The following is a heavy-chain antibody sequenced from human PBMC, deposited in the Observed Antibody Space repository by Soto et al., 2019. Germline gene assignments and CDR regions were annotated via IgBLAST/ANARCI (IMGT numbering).Heavy chain of an antibody. J-gene: IGHJ4*02. CDR2: MYPGDSDT. V-gene: IGHV5-51*01. D-gene: IGHD3-9*01. CDR3: ARSLPFFDGLIYGLYFDY. Sequence: GESLKISCQASGYSFTTYWIGWVRQMPGKGLEWLGIMYPGDSDTRYNPSFEGQVIISADKSSRTAYLQWSGLKASDSAIYYCARSLPFFDGLIYGLYFDYWGQGTRVTVSS. CDR1: GYSFTTYW.